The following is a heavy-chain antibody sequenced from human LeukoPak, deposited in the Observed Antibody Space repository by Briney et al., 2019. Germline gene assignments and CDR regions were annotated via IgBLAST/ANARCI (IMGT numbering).Heavy chain of an antibody. D-gene: IGHD3-10*01. J-gene: IGHJ4*02. Sequence: PSGTLSLTCAVSGVSMRSNWWSWVRQSPGKGLEWIGEIYHSGSTNYNPSLKSRVDIAVDQSRSQFSLKLRSVTAADTAVYYCARVYGSGTTRPLYFDYWGQGTLVTVSS. V-gene: IGHV4-4*02. CDR1: GVSMRSNW. CDR2: IYHSGST. CDR3: ARVYGSGTTRPLYFDY.